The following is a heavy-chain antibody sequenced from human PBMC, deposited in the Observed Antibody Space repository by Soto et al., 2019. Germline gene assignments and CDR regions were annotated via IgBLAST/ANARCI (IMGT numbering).Heavy chain of an antibody. D-gene: IGHD3-9*01. Sequence: PGGSLRLSCAASVFPFSNAWMSWVRQAPGKGLEWVGRIKSKTDGGTTDYAAPVKGRFTISRDDSKNTLYLQMNSLKTEDTAVYYCTTDSEVEGYFDWPGFNFDYWGQGTLVTVSS. CDR2: IKSKTDGGTT. CDR1: VFPFSNAW. J-gene: IGHJ4*02. CDR3: TTDSEVEGYFDWPGFNFDY. V-gene: IGHV3-15*01.